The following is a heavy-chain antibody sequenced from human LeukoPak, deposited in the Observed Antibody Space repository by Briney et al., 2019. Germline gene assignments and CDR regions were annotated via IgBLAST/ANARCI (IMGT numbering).Heavy chain of an antibody. D-gene: IGHD6-13*01. CDR3: AKDSAAAAGNWFDP. CDR1: GFTFDDYA. J-gene: IGHJ5*02. CDR2: ISWNSGSI. V-gene: IGHV3-9*01. Sequence: GGSLRLSCAASGFTFDDYAMHWVRQAPGKGLEWVSGISWNSGSICYADSVKGRFTISRDNAKNSLYLQMNSLRAEDTALYYCAKDSAAAAGNWFDPWGQGTLVTVSS.